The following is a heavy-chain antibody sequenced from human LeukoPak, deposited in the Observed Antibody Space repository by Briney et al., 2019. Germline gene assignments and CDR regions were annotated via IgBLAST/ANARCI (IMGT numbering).Heavy chain of an antibody. CDR2: MNPNSGNT. CDR1: GYTFSSYD. Sequence: ASVKVSCKASGYTFSSYDINWVRQATGQGPEWMGWMNPNSGNTGYAQKFQGRVTMTRNTSISTAYMELSSLRSEDTAVYYCARRLELNYNYHMDVWGKGPTVTVSS. D-gene: IGHD1-26*01. CDR3: ARRLELNYNYHMDV. V-gene: IGHV1-8*01. J-gene: IGHJ6*03.